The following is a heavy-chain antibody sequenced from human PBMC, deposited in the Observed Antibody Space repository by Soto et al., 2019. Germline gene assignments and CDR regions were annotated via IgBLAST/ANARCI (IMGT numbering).Heavy chain of an antibody. D-gene: IGHD2-15*01. J-gene: IGHJ4*02. CDR3: ASRPYGGGFDY. Sequence: SETLSLTCAVYGGSFSGYYWSWIRQPPGKGLEWIREINHSGSTNYNPSLKSRVTISVDTSKNQFSLKLSSVTAADTAVYYCASRPYGGGFDYWGQGTLVTVSS. CDR1: GGSFSGYY. V-gene: IGHV4-34*01. CDR2: INHSGST.